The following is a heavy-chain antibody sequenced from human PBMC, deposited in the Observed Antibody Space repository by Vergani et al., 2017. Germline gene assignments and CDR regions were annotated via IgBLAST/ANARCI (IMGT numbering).Heavy chain of an antibody. Sequence: QVQLVQSGTEVKKPGSSVKVSCKASGGTFSSYAISWVRQAPGPGLEWMGGIIPIFGKANYAQKFQGRVTINADESTSTAYMELSSLRSEDTGVYDCAGALGGSDRTTVYYYYKDVWGKGTTVTVSS. CDR1: GGTFSSYA. CDR2: IIPIFGKA. CDR3: AGALGGSDRTTVYYYYKDV. V-gene: IGHV1-69*01. D-gene: IGHD4-17*01. J-gene: IGHJ6*03.